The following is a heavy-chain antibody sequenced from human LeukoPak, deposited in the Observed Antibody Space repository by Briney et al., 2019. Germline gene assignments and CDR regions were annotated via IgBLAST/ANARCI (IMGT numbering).Heavy chain of an antibody. J-gene: IGHJ6*03. CDR1: GFTFSSYE. Sequence: PGGSLRLSCAASGFTFSSYEMNWVRQAPGKGLEWVSYISSSGSTIYYADSVKGRFTISRDNAKNSLYLQMNSLRAEDTAVYYCARDLREVQLEHLYYYYYMDVWGKGTTVTVSS. CDR2: ISSSGSTI. V-gene: IGHV3-48*03. D-gene: IGHD1-1*01. CDR3: ARDLREVQLEHLYYYYYMDV.